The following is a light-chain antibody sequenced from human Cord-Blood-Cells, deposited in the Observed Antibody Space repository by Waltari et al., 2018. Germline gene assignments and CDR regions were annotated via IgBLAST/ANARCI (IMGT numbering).Light chain of an antibody. CDR2: DVS. CDR1: SSDVGGYNS. Sequence: QSALTQPASVSGSPGQSITISCTGTSSDVGGYNSVPWYQQHPGKAPKLMIYDVSNRPSGVSNRFSGSKSGNTASLTISGLQAEDEADYYCSSYTSSSTNYVFGTGTKVTVL. V-gene: IGLV2-14*01. CDR3: SSYTSSSTNYV. J-gene: IGLJ1*01.